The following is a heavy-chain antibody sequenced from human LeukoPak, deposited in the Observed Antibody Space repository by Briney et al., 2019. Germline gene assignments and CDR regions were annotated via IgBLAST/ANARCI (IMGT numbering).Heavy chain of an antibody. CDR2: FDPEDGET. CDR1: GYTLTELS. CDR3: ARATYGPDPPEGY. D-gene: IGHD4-17*01. V-gene: IGHV1-24*01. Sequence: ASVKVSCKVSGYTLTELSMHWVRQAPGKGLEWMGGFDPEDGETIYAQKFQGRVTMTRDTSTSTVYMELSSLRSEDTAVYYCARATYGPDPPEGYWGQGTLVTVSS. J-gene: IGHJ4*02.